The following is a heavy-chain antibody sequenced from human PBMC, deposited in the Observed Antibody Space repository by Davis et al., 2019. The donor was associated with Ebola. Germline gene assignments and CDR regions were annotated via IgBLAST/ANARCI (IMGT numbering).Heavy chain of an antibody. Sequence: PSETLSLTCATSGGSFSDYFWSWIRLSPGKGLEWIGEINQRRKTFYNPALKSRVTMSVDTSKNQFSLKLNSVTAADTAVYYCASPHQIRDTSCFDSWGQGTQVTVSS. CDR1: GGSFSDYF. V-gene: IGHV4-34*01. J-gene: IGHJ4*02. CDR3: ASPHQIRDTSCFDS. CDR2: INQRRKT.